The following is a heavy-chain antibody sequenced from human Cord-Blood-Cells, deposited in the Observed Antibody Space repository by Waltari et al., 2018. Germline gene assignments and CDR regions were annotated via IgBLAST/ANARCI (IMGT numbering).Heavy chain of an antibody. Sequence: QVQLVQSGAEVKKPGASVKVSCKASGYTFTGYYMHWVRQAPGQGLEWMGWINPNSGGTNYAQKFQGWVTMTRDTSISTAYMELSMLRSDDTAVYYCARDYCSSTSCYIFDYWGQGTLVTVAS. CDR3: ARDYCSSTSCYIFDY. D-gene: IGHD2-2*02. V-gene: IGHV1-2*04. J-gene: IGHJ4*02. CDR2: INPNSGGT. CDR1: GYTFTGYY.